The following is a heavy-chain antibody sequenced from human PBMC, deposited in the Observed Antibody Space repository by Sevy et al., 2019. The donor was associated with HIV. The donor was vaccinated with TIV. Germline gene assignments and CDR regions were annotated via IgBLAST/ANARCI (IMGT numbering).Heavy chain of an antibody. J-gene: IGHJ3*02. CDR3: ARGGDSSGYYYNAFDI. CDR1: GFTFSSYA. V-gene: IGHV3-30-3*01. Sequence: GGSLRLSCAASGFTFSSYAMHWVRQAPGKGLEWVAVISYDGSNKHYAHSVKGRFTISRDNSKNTLYLQMNSLRAEDTAVYYCARGGDSSGYYYNAFDIWGQGTMVTVSS. D-gene: IGHD3-22*01. CDR2: ISYDGSNK.